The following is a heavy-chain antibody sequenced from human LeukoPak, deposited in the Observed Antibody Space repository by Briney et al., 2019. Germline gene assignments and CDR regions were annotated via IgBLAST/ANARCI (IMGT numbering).Heavy chain of an antibody. Sequence: PGGSLRLSCAASGFTFSSYGMHWVRQAPGKGLEWVAVIWYDGSNKYYADSVKGRFTISRDNSKNTLYLQMNSLRAEDTAVYYCARDGVKQLVLYYYYYMDVWGKGTTVTVSS. CDR3: ARDGVKQLVLYYYYYMDV. V-gene: IGHV3-33*01. J-gene: IGHJ6*03. D-gene: IGHD6-6*01. CDR2: IWYDGSNK. CDR1: GFTFSSYG.